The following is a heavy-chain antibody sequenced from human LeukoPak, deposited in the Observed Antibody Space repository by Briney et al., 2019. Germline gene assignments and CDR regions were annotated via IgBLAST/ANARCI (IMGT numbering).Heavy chain of an antibody. J-gene: IGHJ3*01. CDR1: GFTLNRYS. Sequence: NPGRSLRLSCAAVGFTLNRYSMNWVRHAPGEGVEWVSSISGNSINIYYADAVKGRFTISRDNANISLYLQMNSLTAEDTGVYFCARGYDFWSGDYPSGWGQGTMVTVSS. V-gene: IGHV3-21*04. CDR2: ISGNSINI. D-gene: IGHD3-3*01. CDR3: ARGYDFWSGDYPSG.